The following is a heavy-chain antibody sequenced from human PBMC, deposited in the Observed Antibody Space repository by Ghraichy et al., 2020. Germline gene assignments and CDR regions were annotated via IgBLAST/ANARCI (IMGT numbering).Heavy chain of an antibody. Sequence: SETLSLTCTVSGGSISSSSYYWGWIRQPPGKGLEWIGSIYYSGSTYYNPSLKSRVTISVDTSKNQFSLKLSSVTAADTAVYYCARTLPNCGGDCYLAAYFDYWGQGTLVTVSS. CDR3: ARTLPNCGGDCYLAAYFDY. CDR1: GGSISSSSYY. D-gene: IGHD2-21*02. V-gene: IGHV4-39*01. CDR2: IYYSGST. J-gene: IGHJ4*02.